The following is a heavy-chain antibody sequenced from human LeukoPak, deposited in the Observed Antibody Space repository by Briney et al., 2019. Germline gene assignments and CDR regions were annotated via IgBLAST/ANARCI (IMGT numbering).Heavy chain of an antibody. D-gene: IGHD2-2*01. J-gene: IGHJ3*02. CDR1: GFTFSSYA. Sequence: VGSLRLSCSASGFTFSSYAMHWVRQAPGKGLEYVSAISSNGGSTYYADSVKGRFTISRDNSKNTLYLQMSSLRAEDTAVYYCVKDVVYCSSTSCSDAFDIWGQGTMVTVSS. CDR2: ISSNGGST. V-gene: IGHV3-64D*06. CDR3: VKDVVYCSSTSCSDAFDI.